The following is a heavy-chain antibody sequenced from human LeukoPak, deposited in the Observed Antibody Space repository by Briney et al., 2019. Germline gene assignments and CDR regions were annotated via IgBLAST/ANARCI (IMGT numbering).Heavy chain of an antibody. CDR3: ARSPLNYYDSSGYSTDI. V-gene: IGHV4-30-2*01. D-gene: IGHD3-22*01. J-gene: IGHJ3*02. CDR2: IYHSGST. Sequence: SETLSLTCAVSGGSISSGGYSWSWIRQPPGKGLEWIGYIYHSGSTYYNPSLKSRVTISVDRSKNQFSLKLSSVTAADTAVYYCARSPLNYYDSSGYSTDIWGQGTMVTVSS. CDR1: GGSISSGGYS.